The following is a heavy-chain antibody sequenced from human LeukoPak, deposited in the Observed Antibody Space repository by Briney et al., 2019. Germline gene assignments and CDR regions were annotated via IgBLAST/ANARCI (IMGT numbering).Heavy chain of an antibody. CDR2: ISGSGGST. J-gene: IGHJ5*02. CDR3: AKDSIVVVPAARFDP. Sequence: PGGSLRLSCAASGFTFSSYAMSWVRQAPGKGLEWVSAISGSGGSTHYADSVKGRFTISRDNSKNTLYLQMNSLRAEDTAVYYCAKDSIVVVPAARFDPWGQGTLVTVSS. CDR1: GFTFSSYA. V-gene: IGHV3-23*01. D-gene: IGHD2-2*01.